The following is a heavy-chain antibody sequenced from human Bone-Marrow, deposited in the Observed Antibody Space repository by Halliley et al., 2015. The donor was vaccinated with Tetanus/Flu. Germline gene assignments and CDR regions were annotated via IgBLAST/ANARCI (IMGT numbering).Heavy chain of an antibody. Sequence: GLVKPSETLSLSCAVYVESFSGYYWSWIRQSPGKGLEWIGEISHTGTTNYNPSLKSRVTISADTSKNQFSLKLGSVTAADTAVYYCAREQRGRPFDYWGQGTVVTVSS. CDR2: ISHTGTT. CDR3: AREQRGRPFDY. CDR1: VESFSGYY. V-gene: IGHV4-34*01. D-gene: IGHD6-6*01. J-gene: IGHJ4*02.